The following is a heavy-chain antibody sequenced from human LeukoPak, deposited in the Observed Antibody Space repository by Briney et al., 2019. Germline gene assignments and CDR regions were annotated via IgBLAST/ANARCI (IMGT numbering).Heavy chain of an antibody. CDR3: ARLSQPGSLYDYVWGSYRTAGYYFDY. CDR2: IKQDGSEK. V-gene: IGHV3-7*01. J-gene: IGHJ4*02. CDR1: GFTFSSYW. D-gene: IGHD3-16*02. Sequence: PGGSLRLSCAASGFTFSSYWMSWVRQAPGKGLEWVANIKQDGSEKYYVDSVKGRFTISRDNAKNSLYLQMNSLRAEDTAVYYCARLSQPGSLYDYVWGSYRTAGYYFDYWGQGTLVTVSS.